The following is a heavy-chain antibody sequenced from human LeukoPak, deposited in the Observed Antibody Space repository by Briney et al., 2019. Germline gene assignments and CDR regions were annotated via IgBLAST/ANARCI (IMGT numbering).Heavy chain of an antibody. D-gene: IGHD3-22*01. Sequence: GASAKVSCKASGYTFTSYGISWVRQAPGQGLEWMGWINPNSGGTNYAQKFQGRVTMTRDTSISTAYMELSSLRSEDTAVYYCASRGYYYDSSGYYHHAFDIWGQGTMVTVSS. V-gene: IGHV1-2*02. J-gene: IGHJ3*02. CDR2: INPNSGGT. CDR3: ASRGYYYDSSGYYHHAFDI. CDR1: GYTFTSYG.